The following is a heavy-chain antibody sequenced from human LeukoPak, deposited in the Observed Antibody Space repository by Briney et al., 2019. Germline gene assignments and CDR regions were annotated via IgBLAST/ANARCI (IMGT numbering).Heavy chain of an antibody. J-gene: IGHJ4*02. V-gene: IGHV3-23*01. D-gene: IGHD3-10*01. CDR1: GLTFSSYA. Sequence: GGSLRLSCAASGLTFSSYAMNWVRQASGKGLEWVSGITDNGRKTYYADSVKGRFSISRDNSKNTLYLQMSDLRAEDTAVYYCAKITVATTPNYWGQGTLFTVSS. CDR3: AKITVATTPNY. CDR2: ITDNGRKT.